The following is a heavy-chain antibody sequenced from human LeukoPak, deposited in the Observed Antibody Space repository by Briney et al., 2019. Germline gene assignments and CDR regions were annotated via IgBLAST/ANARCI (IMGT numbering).Heavy chain of an antibody. CDR2: XSAYNGNT. CDR1: GYTFTSYX. J-gene: IGHJ4*02. Sequence: GYTFTSYXXXXXXXXXGQGXXXXXXXSAYNGNTNYAQKFQGRVTMTTDTSRSTAYMELRSLRSDDTAVYYCARDPGSGYDDGLDYWGQGTLVTVSS. D-gene: IGHD5-12*01. V-gene: IGHV1-18*04. CDR3: ARDPGSGYDDGLDY.